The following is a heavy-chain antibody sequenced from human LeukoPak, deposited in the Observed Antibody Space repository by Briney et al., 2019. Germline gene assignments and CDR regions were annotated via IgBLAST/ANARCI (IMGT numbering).Heavy chain of an antibody. D-gene: IGHD2-8*01. V-gene: IGHV4-59*02. CDR2: IYYSGTT. CDR3: AREMGGNWFDP. Sequence: SETLSLTCAVSGGPVSTDYWSWIRQPPGKGLEWIGYIYYSGTTNYNPSLKSRVTISVDTSKNQFSLKLSSVTAADTAVYYCAREMGGNWFDPWGQGTLVTVSS. J-gene: IGHJ5*02. CDR1: GGPVSTDY.